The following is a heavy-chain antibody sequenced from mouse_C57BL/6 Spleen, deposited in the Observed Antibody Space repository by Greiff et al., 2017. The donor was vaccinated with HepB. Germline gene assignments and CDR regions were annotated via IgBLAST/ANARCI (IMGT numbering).Heavy chain of an antibody. Sequence: QVQLKQSGPELVKPGASVKISCKASGYAFSSSWMNWVKQRPGKGLEWIGRIYPGDGDTNYNGKFKGKATLTADKSSSTAYMQLSSLTSEDSAVYFCAKYYDYDEGGYYFDYWGQGTTLTVSS. V-gene: IGHV1-82*01. CDR2: IYPGDGDT. CDR3: AKYYDYDEGGYYFDY. CDR1: GYAFSSSW. D-gene: IGHD2-4*01. J-gene: IGHJ2*01.